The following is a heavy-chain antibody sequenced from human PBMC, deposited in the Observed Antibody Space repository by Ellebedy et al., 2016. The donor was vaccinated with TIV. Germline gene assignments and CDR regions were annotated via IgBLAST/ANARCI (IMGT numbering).Heavy chain of an antibody. CDR3: AGGELLSLFDY. D-gene: IGHD3-10*01. Sequence: GGSLRLXCAASGFRFSSFGMYWLRQAPGKGLEWVAVISYDESHKYYAESVKGRFTISRDNSKNTVSLQMDSLRAEDTAVYYCAGGELLSLFDYWGQGTLVTVSS. V-gene: IGHV3-30*03. CDR2: ISYDESHK. J-gene: IGHJ4*02. CDR1: GFRFSSFG.